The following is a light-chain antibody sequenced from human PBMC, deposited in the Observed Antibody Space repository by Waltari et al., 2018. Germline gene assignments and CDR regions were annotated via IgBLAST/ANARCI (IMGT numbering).Light chain of an antibody. J-gene: IGKJ1*01. V-gene: IGKV1-5*03. CDR1: QSISYW. CDR2: RAS. Sequence: DIQMAQSPSTLAAPVGDRVTITCRASQSISYWLAWYQQKPGQAPKLLIYRASNLIDGVPSRFSGRGAWTEFTLTIDSLQPDDFATYFCQQYSGSPPWTFGQGTKGEIK. CDR3: QQYSGSPPWT.